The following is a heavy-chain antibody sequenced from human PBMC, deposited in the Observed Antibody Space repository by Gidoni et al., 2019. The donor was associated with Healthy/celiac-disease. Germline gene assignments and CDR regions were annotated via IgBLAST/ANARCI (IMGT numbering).Heavy chain of an antibody. V-gene: IGHV3-15*01. Sequence: EVQLVEAGGGLVKPGWSLSLTCAAAGFTFSNTWMSWVSQAPGKGLEWVGRIKSKTDGGTTDYAAPVKGRFTISRDDSKNTLYLQMNSLKTEDTAVYYCTTQYYDFWSGYYTVFDYWGQGTLVTVSS. CDR3: TTQYYDFWSGYYTVFDY. CDR2: IKSKTDGGTT. CDR1: GFTFSNTW. D-gene: IGHD3-3*01. J-gene: IGHJ4*02.